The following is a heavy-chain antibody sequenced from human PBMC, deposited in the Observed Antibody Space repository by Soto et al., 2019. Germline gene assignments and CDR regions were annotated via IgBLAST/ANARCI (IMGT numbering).Heavy chain of an antibody. D-gene: IGHD6-6*01. V-gene: IGHV3-23*01. CDR1: GFTFSSYA. CDR3: AKKLSCSSSMGCFDS. J-gene: IGHJ4*02. Sequence: EVQLLESGGDLVQPGGSLRLSCAASGFTFSSYAMNWVRQAPGKGLEWVSAISGSADDIYYADSVKGRFTISRDSSKNTLVLPMNRLRAEDTAVYYCAKKLSCSSSMGCFDSLGQGTLVTVSS. CDR2: ISGSADDI.